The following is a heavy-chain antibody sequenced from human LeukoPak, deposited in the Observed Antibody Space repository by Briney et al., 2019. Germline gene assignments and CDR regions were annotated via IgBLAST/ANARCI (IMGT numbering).Heavy chain of an antibody. CDR3: AGYCSSTSCYKALDY. Sequence: SETLSLTCTVSGGSISSYYWSWIRQPAGKGLEWIGRIYTSGSTNYNPSLKSRVTISVDTSKNQFSLKLSSVTAADTAVYYCAGYCSSTSCYKALDYWGQGTLVTVSS. J-gene: IGHJ4*02. D-gene: IGHD2-2*02. CDR2: IYTSGST. CDR1: GGSISSYY. V-gene: IGHV4-4*07.